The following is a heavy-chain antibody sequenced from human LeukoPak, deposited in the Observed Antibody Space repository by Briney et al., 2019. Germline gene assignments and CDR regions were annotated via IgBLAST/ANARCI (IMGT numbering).Heavy chain of an antibody. V-gene: IGHV3-21*06. CDR3: AVRSRYTFIDVAGVIDS. CDR1: GLSLNNYD. J-gene: IGHJ4*02. D-gene: IGHD6-19*01. CDR2: VSSGGSYK. Sequence: GGSLRLSCAASGLSLNNYDMHWVRQAPGEGLEWVSSVSSGGSYKYYADSVKGRFTISRDNAKNSLYLQMNSLRGEDTAVYDCAVRSRYTFIDVAGVIDSWGQGTLVTVSS.